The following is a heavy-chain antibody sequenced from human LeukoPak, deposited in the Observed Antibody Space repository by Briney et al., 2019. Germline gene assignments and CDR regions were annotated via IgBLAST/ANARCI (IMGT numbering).Heavy chain of an antibody. Sequence: ASVKVSCKVSGYTLTELSMHWVRQAPGKGLEWMGGFDPEDGETICAQRFQGRVTMTEDTSTDTAYMELSSLRSEDTAVYYCATEGVVVAATTESSAFDIWGQGTMVTVSS. V-gene: IGHV1-24*01. D-gene: IGHD2-15*01. CDR3: ATEGVVVAATTESSAFDI. J-gene: IGHJ3*02. CDR2: FDPEDGET. CDR1: GYTLTELS.